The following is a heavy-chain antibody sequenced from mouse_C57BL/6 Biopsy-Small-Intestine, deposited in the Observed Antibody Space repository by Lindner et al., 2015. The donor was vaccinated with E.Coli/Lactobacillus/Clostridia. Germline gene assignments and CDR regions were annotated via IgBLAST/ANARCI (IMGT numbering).Heavy chain of an antibody. V-gene: IGHV1-82*01. CDR2: IYPGDGDT. D-gene: IGHD4-1*01. CDR3: ARYWDEGY. CDR1: GYAFSSSW. J-gene: IGHJ2*01. Sequence: VQLQESGPELVKPGASVKISCKASGYAFSSSWMNWVKQRPGKGLEWIGRIYPGDGDTNYNGKFKGKATLTADKSSSTAYMQLSSLTSEDSAVYFCARYWDEGYWGQGTTLTVPS.